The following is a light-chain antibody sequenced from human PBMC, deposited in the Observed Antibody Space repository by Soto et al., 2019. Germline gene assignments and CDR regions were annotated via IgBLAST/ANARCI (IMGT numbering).Light chain of an antibody. Sequence: EIVLTQSPGTLSQSTMEIATLSFMASQVISSRSLAWYQQRPGQAPRLLIYDASSRATGIPDRFSGSGSGTDFTLTISSLQSEDFAVYYCQQYNNWPPWTFGQGTKVDIK. CDR1: QVISSRS. V-gene: IGKV3-20*01. CDR3: QQYNNWPPWT. CDR2: DAS. J-gene: IGKJ1*01.